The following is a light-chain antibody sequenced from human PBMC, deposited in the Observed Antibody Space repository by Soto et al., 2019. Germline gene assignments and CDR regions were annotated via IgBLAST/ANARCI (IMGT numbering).Light chain of an antibody. V-gene: IGLV2-14*01. J-gene: IGLJ2*01. CDR2: DVS. Sequence: QSVLTQPASVSGSPGQSITISCTGTSSDVGGYNYVSWYQQHPGKAPKLMIYDVSNRPSGVSNRFSGSKSGNTASLTISGLQAEDEADYYGSSYTSSSTLEVVFGGGTQLTVL. CDR1: SSDVGGYNY. CDR3: SSYTSSSTLEVV.